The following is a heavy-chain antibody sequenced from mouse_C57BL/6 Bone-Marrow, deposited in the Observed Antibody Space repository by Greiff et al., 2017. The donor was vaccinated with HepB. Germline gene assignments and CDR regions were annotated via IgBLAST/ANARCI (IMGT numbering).Heavy chain of an antibody. Sequence: EVKLQESGPGLVKPSQSLSLTCSVTGYSITSGYYWNWIRQFPGNKLEWMGYISYDGSNNYNPSLKNRISITRDTSKNQFFLKLNSVTTEDTATYYCAAGVFFFAYWGQGTLVTVSA. V-gene: IGHV3-6*01. CDR2: ISYDGSN. CDR1: GYSITSGYY. J-gene: IGHJ3*01. CDR3: AAGVFFFAY.